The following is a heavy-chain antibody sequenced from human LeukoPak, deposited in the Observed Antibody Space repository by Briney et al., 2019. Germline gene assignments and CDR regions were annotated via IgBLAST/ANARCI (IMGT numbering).Heavy chain of an antibody. D-gene: IGHD2-15*01. CDR1: GFTFSSYA. J-gene: IGHJ6*03. V-gene: IGHV3-23*01. CDR2: ISGSGDTT. Sequence: GGSLRLSCAASGFTFSSYATSWVRQAPGGGLEWVSAISGSGDTTYHADSVKGRFTISRDNSENRLSLQMDSLRAEDTAVYFCAKDTTAWWYHRAYMDVWGKGTTVTVSS. CDR3: AKDTTAWWYHRAYMDV.